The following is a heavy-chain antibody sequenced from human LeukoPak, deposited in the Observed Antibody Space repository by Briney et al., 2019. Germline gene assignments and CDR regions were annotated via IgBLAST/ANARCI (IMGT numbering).Heavy chain of an antibody. D-gene: IGHD1-26*01. Sequence: SETLSLTCTVSGGSISSSSYYWGWIRQPPGKGLEWIGSIYYSGSTYYNPSLKSRVTISVDTSKNQFSLKLSSVTAADTAVYYCARHRAVSVVGNFYFDYWGQGTLVTVSS. J-gene: IGHJ4*02. CDR3: ARHRAVSVVGNFYFDY. CDR2: IYYSGST. V-gene: IGHV4-39*01. CDR1: GGSISSSSYY.